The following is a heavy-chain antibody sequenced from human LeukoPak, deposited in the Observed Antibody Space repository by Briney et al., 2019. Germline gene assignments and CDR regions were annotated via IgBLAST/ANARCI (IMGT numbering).Heavy chain of an antibody. CDR1: GFTFSSYG. Sequence: GGSLRLSCAASGFTFSSYGMHWVRQAPGKGLEWVAVIWYDGSNKYYADSVKGRFTISRHNSKNTLYLQMNSLRAEDTAVYYCARSGYSYGFSDYWGQGTLVTVSS. J-gene: IGHJ4*02. D-gene: IGHD5-18*01. V-gene: IGHV3-33*01. CDR2: IWYDGSNK. CDR3: ARSGYSYGFSDY.